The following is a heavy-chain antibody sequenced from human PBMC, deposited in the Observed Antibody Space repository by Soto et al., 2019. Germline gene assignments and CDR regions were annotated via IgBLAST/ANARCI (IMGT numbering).Heavy chain of an antibody. V-gene: IGHV3-30*03. Sequence: QVQLVESGGGVVEPGRSLRLSCAAPRFIFISYGMHWVRQAPGKGREWLAVTSYDGNNKYYGDSVKGRFTISRDESKNTLSLQMNSLRPEDTAVYYCASTVDTTMVNWALGNWGQGTLVTVSS. J-gene: IGHJ1*01. D-gene: IGHD5-18*01. CDR3: ASTVDTTMVNWALGN. CDR2: TSYDGNNK. CDR1: RFIFISYG.